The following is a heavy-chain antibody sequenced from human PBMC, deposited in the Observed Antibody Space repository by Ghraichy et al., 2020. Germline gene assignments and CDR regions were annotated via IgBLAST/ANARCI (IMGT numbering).Heavy chain of an antibody. V-gene: IGHV3-23*01. CDR1: GFTFSSYA. D-gene: IGHD3-22*01. J-gene: IGHJ5*02. CDR2: ISGSGGST. Sequence: GESLNISCAASGFTFSSYAMSWVRQAPGKGLEWVSAISGSGGSTYYADSVNGRFTISRDNSKNTLYLQMNSLRAEDTAVYYCAKDFTTPYYYDSSGFDPWGQGTLVTVSS. CDR3: AKDFTTPYYYDSSGFDP.